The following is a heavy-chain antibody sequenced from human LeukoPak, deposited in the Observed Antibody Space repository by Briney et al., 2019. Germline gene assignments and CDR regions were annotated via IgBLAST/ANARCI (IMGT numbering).Heavy chain of an antibody. CDR1: GYSFTSYW. J-gene: IGHJ4*02. V-gene: IGHV5-10-1*01. Sequence: GESLQISCKGSGYSFTSYWISWVRQMPGKGLEWMGRIDPSDSYTNYSPSFQGHVTISADKSISTAYLQWSSLKASDTAMYYCARHELRYYDSSGYYCNYWGQGTLVTVSS. CDR2: IDPSDSYT. CDR3: ARHELRYYDSSGYYCNY. D-gene: IGHD3-22*01.